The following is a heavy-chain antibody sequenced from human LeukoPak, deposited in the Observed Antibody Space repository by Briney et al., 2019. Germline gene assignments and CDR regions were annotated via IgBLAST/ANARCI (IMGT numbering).Heavy chain of an antibody. CDR1: GFTVSSND. CDR3: AKGIHSYYYDSSGYSHFDY. D-gene: IGHD3-22*01. J-gene: IGHJ4*02. V-gene: IGHV3-7*01. CDR2: IKQDGSEK. Sequence: PGGSLRLSCAASGFTVSSNDMSWVRQAPGKGLEWVANIKQDGSEKYYVDSVKGRFTISRDNAKNSLYLQMNSLRAEDTAVYYCAKGIHSYYYDSSGYSHFDYWGQGTLVTVSS.